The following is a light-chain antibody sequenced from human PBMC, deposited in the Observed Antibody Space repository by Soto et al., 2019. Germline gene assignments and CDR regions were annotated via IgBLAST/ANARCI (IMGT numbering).Light chain of an antibody. CDR1: QSVFSS. J-gene: IGKJ1*01. CDR2: GAA. Sequence: EIVLTQPPATLSVSPGERATLSCRASQSVFSSLAWFQQKPGQAPRLLIYGAATRATGIPARFSGSGSGTEFSLTISSLQSEDFAVYYCQQYHNWPAFGQGTKVDNK. CDR3: QQYHNWPA. V-gene: IGKV3-15*01.